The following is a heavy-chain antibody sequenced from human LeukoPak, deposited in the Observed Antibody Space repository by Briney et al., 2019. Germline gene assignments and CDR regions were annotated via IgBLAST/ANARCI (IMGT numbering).Heavy chain of an antibody. D-gene: IGHD2-21*01. V-gene: IGHV1-69*01. Sequence: PIFGTANYAQKFQGRVTITADESTSTAYMKLSSLRSEDTAVYYCARHYCGGDCYSFNFDYWGQGTLVTVSS. CDR2: PIFGTA. J-gene: IGHJ4*02. CDR3: ARHYCGGDCYSFNFDY.